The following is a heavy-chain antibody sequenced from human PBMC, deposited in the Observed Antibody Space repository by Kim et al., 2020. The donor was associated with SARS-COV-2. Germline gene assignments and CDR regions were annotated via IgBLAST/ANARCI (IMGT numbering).Heavy chain of an antibody. CDR3: ARTAPRRSSTAYYFYGLDV. D-gene: IGHD3-22*01. CDR1: GGSISSFY. V-gene: IGHV4-59*01. J-gene: IGHJ6*02. CDR2: LSYDGNT. Sequence: SETLSLTCTVSGGSISSFYWSWVRQPPGKGLEWVAFLSYDGNTNYNPSLKSRVTISRDTSKNQFSLRVTSVSAADTAVYFCARTAPRRSSTAYYFYGLDVWGQGATVLVSS.